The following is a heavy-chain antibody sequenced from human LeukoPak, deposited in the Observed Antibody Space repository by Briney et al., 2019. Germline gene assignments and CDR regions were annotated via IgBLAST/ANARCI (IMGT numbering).Heavy chain of an antibody. J-gene: IGHJ3*02. CDR2: INPSGGST. D-gene: IGHD2-21*02. CDR1: GGTFSSYA. Sequence: GASVKVSCKASGGTFSSYAISWVRQAPGQGLEWMGIINPSGGSTSYAQKFQGRVTMTRDTSTSTVYMELSSLRSEDTAVYYCARDGAVTSDAFDIWGQGTMVTVSS. V-gene: IGHV1-46*01. CDR3: ARDGAVTSDAFDI.